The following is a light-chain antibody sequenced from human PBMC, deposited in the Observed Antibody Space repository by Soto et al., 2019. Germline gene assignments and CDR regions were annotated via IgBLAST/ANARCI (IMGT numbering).Light chain of an antibody. J-gene: IGKJ5*01. Sequence: EILMTQSPVTLSVSPGERATLSCRASQSVSSNLAWYQQKPGQAPSLLIYGAFTRATGIPARFSGTGSGTEFTLTISSLQSEDFALYYCQHRMNWPLTFGQGTRLEI. CDR1: QSVSSN. CDR3: QHRMNWPLT. V-gene: IGKV3-15*01. CDR2: GAF.